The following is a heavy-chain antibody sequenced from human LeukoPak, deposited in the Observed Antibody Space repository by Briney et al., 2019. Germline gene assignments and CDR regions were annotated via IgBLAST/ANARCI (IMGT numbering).Heavy chain of an antibody. J-gene: IGHJ4*02. CDR3: ARVLSAASSWALDY. V-gene: IGHV3-21*01. CDR1: GFNFNTYN. D-gene: IGHD2-15*01. Sequence: GGSLRLSCAASGFNFNTYNMNWVRQAPGKGLEWVSSISASRTYIYYADSVKGRFTISRDNAKNSLHLQMNSLRDEDTAVYYCARVLSAASSWALDYWGQGTLVTVSS. CDR2: ISASRTYI.